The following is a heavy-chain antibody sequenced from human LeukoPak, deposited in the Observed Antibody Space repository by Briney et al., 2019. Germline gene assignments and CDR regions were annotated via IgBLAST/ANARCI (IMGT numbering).Heavy chain of an antibody. CDR2: INTNTGNP. J-gene: IGHJ4*02. Sequence: GASVKVSCKASGYTFTGYYMHWVRQAPGQGLEWMGWINTNTGNPTYAQGFTGRFVFSLDTSVSTAYLQISSLKAEDTAVYYCARDYTYDFWSGYSYYFDYWGQGTLVTVSS. CDR1: GYTFTGYY. CDR3: ARDYTYDFWSGYSYYFDY. D-gene: IGHD3-3*01. V-gene: IGHV7-4-1*02.